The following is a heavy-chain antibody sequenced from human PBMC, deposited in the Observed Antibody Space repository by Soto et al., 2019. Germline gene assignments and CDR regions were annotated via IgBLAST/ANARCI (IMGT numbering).Heavy chain of an antibody. CDR3: STGSTFSGSVFDY. J-gene: IGHJ4*02. D-gene: IGHD1-26*01. Sequence: EVQLVESGGGLVKPGGSLRLSCAASGFSFRTTWMAWVRQAPGKGLEWVGRIKSKSAGETTDYADPVEGRFTSSRDDSKDTLYQHTDRLETGDTAVYYCSTGSTFSGSVFDYWGQGTLVTVSS. CDR2: IKSKSAGETT. CDR1: GFSFRTTW. V-gene: IGHV3-15*01.